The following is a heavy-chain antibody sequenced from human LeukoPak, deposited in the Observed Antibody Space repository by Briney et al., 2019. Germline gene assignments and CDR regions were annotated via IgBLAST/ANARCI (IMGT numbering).Heavy chain of an antibody. CDR1: GFTFDDYG. V-gene: IGHV3-20*04. CDR2: INWNGGST. Sequence: GGSLRLSCAASGFTFDDYGMSWVRQAPGKGLEWVSGINWNGGSTGYADSVKGRFTISRDNAKNSLYLQMNSLRAEDTALYYCARDRLMVYGGPFDYWGQGTLVTVSS. J-gene: IGHJ4*02. CDR3: ARDRLMVYGGPFDY. D-gene: IGHD2-8*01.